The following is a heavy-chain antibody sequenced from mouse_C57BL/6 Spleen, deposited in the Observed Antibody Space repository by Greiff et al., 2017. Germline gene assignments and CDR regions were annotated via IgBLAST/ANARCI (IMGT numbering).Heavy chain of an antibody. J-gene: IGHJ1*03. CDR2: INPNNGGN. Sequence: VQLQQSGPELVKPGASVKMSCKASGYTFTDYNMHWVKQSHGKSLEWIGVINPNNGGNSYNQKFKGKATVTVNKSSSTAYMEIRSLTSEDSAVYYYAKANYRNYGYFGVWGTGTTVTVAS. V-gene: IGHV1-22*01. D-gene: IGHD2-14*01. CDR1: GYTFTDYN. CDR3: AKANYRNYGYFGV.